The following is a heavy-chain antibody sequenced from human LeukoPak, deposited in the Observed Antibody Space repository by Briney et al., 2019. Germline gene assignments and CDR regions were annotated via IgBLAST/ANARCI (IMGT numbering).Heavy chain of an antibody. CDR2: ITGSGGST. J-gene: IGHJ4*02. V-gene: IGHV3-23*01. CDR1: GFTFSNYA. Sequence: GGSLRLSCAASGFTFSNYAMSWVRQAPGKGLEWVSSITGSGGSTYYADSVKGRFTISRDNSKNTLYLQMSSLRAEDTGVYYCAKDKGDFWRGDHYWGQGTLVTVSS. D-gene: IGHD3-3*01. CDR3: AKDKGDFWRGDHY.